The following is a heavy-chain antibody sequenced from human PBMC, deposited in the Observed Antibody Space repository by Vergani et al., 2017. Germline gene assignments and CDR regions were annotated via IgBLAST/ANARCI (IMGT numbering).Heavy chain of an antibody. D-gene: IGHD3-22*01. CDR2: INPNSGDT. CDR1: GYIFTGYN. Sequence: QVQQVQSGAEVKKPGASVKVSCKASGYIFTGYNMHWVRQAPGQGLEWMGWINPNSGDTKYAQKFQGRVTMTRDTSINTAYMELSRLRSDDTAVYYCARGYHYDNSGYRNVLDICGQGTMVTVSS. J-gene: IGHJ3*02. CDR3: ARGYHYDNSGYRNVLDI. V-gene: IGHV1-2*02.